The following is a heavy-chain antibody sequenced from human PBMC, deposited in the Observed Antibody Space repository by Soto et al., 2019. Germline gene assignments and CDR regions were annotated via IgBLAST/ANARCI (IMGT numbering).Heavy chain of an antibody. CDR2: IIPILGIA. D-gene: IGHD2-2*01. Sequence: SVKVSCKASGVTFSSYTISWVRQAPGQGLEWMGRIIPILGIANYAQKFQGRVTITADKSTSTAYMELSSLRSEDTAVYYCARDCSSTSCYAYPWGQGTLVTVSS. CDR3: ARDCSSTSCYAYP. J-gene: IGHJ5*02. CDR1: GVTFSSYT. V-gene: IGHV1-69*04.